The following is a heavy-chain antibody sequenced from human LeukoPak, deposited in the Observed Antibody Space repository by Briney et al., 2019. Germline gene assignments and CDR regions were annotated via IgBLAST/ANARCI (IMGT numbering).Heavy chain of an antibody. V-gene: IGHV4-39*01. CDR3: ARHENIIMVPTAHAFDY. D-gene: IGHD2/OR15-2a*01. J-gene: IGHJ4*02. CDR2: IYYSGDS. Sequence: SETLSLTCTVSGGSISSSNYYWGWIRQPPGKGLEWIGTIYYSGDSYYNPSLKSRASISVDTPKNRFSLNVNSVTAADTAVYFCARHENIIMVPTAHAFDYWGQGALVTVSS. CDR1: GGSISSSNYY.